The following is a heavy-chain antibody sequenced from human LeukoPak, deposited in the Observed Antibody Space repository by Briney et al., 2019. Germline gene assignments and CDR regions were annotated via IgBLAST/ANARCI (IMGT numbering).Heavy chain of an antibody. CDR3: AKVAHYYGSGSYYEYYFDY. CDR1: GFTFSDYY. D-gene: IGHD3-10*01. Sequence: GGSLRLSCAASGFTFSDYYTSWIRQAPGKGLEWVSYIGSSGSNIHYADSVKGRFTISRDNSKNTLYLQMNSLSADDTAVYYCAKVAHYYGSGSYYEYYFDYWGQGALVTVSS. J-gene: IGHJ4*02. CDR2: IGSSGSNI. V-gene: IGHV3-11*01.